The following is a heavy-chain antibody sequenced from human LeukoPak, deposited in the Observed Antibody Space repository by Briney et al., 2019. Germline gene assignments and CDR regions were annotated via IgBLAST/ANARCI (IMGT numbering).Heavy chain of an antibody. J-gene: IGHJ4*02. CDR2: ISGSGTVT. Sequence: PGGSLRLSCAASGFTFSSYSMNWVRQAPGKGLEWVSIISGSGTVTYYADSVKGRFTISRDNSKNTLYVQMNSLRAEDTAVYYCAKTSVGGGRIIGSGYFDNWGQGTLVTVSS. D-gene: IGHD2-15*01. CDR1: GFTFSSYS. V-gene: IGHV3-23*01. CDR3: AKTSVGGGRIIGSGYFDN.